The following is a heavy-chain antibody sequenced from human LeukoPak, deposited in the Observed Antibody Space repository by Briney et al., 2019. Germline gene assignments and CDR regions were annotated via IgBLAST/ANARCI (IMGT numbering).Heavy chain of an antibody. CDR1: GFTFSSNS. J-gene: IGHJ3*02. V-gene: IGHV3-21*01. CDR2: ISSSSTCI. D-gene: IGHD1-26*01. CDR3: ARGRSGSYYAADYAFDI. Sequence: GGSLRLSCAASGFTFSSNSMNWVRQAPGKGLEWVSSISSSSTCIYYADSVKGRFTISRDNAKNSLYLQMNSLRAEDTAVYYCARGRSGSYYAADYAFDIWGQGTMVTVSS.